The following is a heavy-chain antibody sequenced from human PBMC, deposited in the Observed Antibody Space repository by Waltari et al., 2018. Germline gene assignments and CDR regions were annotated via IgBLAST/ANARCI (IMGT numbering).Heavy chain of an antibody. J-gene: IGHJ2*01. CDR2: IYYSWST. V-gene: IGHV4-31*03. D-gene: IGHD6-19*01. Sequence: QVQLQESGPGLVKPSQTLSLTCTVSGGSIGSGGYYWSWIRQHPGKGLEGIGYIYYSWSTYYNPSLKSRVTISVDTSKNQFSLKLSSVTAADTAVYYCTRDGAVAGLHWYFDLWGRGTLVTVSS. CDR3: TRDGAVAGLHWYFDL. CDR1: GGSIGSGGYY.